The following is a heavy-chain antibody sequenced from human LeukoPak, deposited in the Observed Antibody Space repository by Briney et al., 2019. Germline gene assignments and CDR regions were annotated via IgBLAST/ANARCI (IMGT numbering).Heavy chain of an antibody. V-gene: IGHV3-23*01. J-gene: IGHJ5*02. CDR2: ISPSGSIS. CDR3: ARDLDWGAFDA. D-gene: IGHD3-9*01. CDR1: GFTFSSHG. Sequence: PGGTPRLSCAASGFTFSSHGINWVRQAPGKGLEWVSGISPSGSISYYADSVKGRFTTSRDNSKNTVSLQMNSLRAEDTALYYCARDLDWGAFDAWGQGTLVTVSS.